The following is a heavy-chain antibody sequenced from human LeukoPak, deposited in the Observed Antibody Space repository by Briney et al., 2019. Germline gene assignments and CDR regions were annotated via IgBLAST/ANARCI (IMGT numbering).Heavy chain of an antibody. CDR3: ARVGFGDTPHPIEY. CDR2: IYYTGST. J-gene: IGHJ4*02. V-gene: IGHV4-59*01. Sequence: SETLSLTCTVSGGSISSYYWSWIRQPPGKGLEWIGYIYYTGSTNYNPSLKSRVTISVDTSKNQFSLELTSVTAADTAVYYCARVGFGDTPHPIEYWGPGTPVTVSS. D-gene: IGHD2-21*02. CDR1: GGSISSYY.